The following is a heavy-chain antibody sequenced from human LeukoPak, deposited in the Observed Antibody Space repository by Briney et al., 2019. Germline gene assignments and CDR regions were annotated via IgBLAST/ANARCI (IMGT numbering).Heavy chain of an antibody. D-gene: IGHD4-11*01. J-gene: IGHJ6*03. CDR3: TRDSDYYYMDV. Sequence: PGGSLKLSCAASGFTFSGSGMHWVRQASGRGLEWLGRIRSESNRYATAYGTSVTGRFTISRDDSKSMSFLQMNGLKTEDTAVYYCTRDSDYYYMDVWGKGTTVTVS. V-gene: IGHV3-73*01. CDR1: GFTFSGSG. CDR2: IRSESNRYAT.